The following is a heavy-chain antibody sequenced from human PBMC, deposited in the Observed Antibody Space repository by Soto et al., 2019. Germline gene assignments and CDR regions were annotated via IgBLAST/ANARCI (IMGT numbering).Heavy chain of an antibody. J-gene: IGHJ5*02. CDR3: ARERGDYYDSSGYLRWFDP. CDR1: GGSISSGGYY. V-gene: IGHV4-31*03. Sequence: SETLSLTCTVSGGSISSGGYYWSWIRQHPGKGLEWIGYIYYSGSTYYNPSLKSRVTISVDTSKNQFSLKLSSVTAADTAVYYCARERGDYYDSSGYLRWFDPWGQGTLVTV. CDR2: IYYSGST. D-gene: IGHD3-22*01.